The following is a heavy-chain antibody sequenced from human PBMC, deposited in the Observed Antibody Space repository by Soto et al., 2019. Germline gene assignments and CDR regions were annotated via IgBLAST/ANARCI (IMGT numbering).Heavy chain of an antibody. CDR2: INAGGDT. D-gene: IGHD2-15*01. CDR3: ARGQGSTIATRHLDY. V-gene: IGHV3-66*01. CDR1: GFTVTSNY. Sequence: GGSLRLSCAASGFTVTSNYMNWVRQAPGKGLEWVSLINAGGDTFYADAVKGRFTISRDNSQNTVFLQMNSLRAEDTAVYYCARGQGSTIATRHLDYWGQGTLVTVSS. J-gene: IGHJ4*02.